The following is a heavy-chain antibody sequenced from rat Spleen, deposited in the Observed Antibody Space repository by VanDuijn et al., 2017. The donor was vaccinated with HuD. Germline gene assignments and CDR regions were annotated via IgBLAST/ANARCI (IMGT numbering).Heavy chain of an antibody. D-gene: IGHD4-3*01. V-gene: IGHV5-29*01. CDR2: ISHDGSST. Sequence: EVQLMESDGGLVQPGRSLKLSCAVSGFTFSDNYMAWVRQAPTKGLEWVATISHDGSSTYYRDPEKGRFTISRDNAKSTLYLQMDSLRSEDTATYYCTRGGLAYWGQGTLVTVSS. CDR3: TRGGLAY. CDR1: GFTFSDNY. J-gene: IGHJ3*01.